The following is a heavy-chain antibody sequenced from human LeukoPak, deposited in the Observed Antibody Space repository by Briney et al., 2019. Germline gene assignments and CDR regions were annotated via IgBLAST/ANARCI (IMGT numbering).Heavy chain of an antibody. CDR1: GFTFSNAW. D-gene: IGHD2-15*01. V-gene: IGHV3-15*01. CDR2: IKSKTDGGTT. CDR3: TTLKDIVVVVAATPDYYYYMDV. Sequence: PGGSLRLSCAASGFTFSNAWMSWVRQAPGKGLEWVGRIKSKTDGGTTDYAAPVNGRFTISRDDSKNTLYLQMNSLKTEDTAVYYCTTLKDIVVVVAATPDYYYYMDVWGKGTTVTVSS. J-gene: IGHJ6*03.